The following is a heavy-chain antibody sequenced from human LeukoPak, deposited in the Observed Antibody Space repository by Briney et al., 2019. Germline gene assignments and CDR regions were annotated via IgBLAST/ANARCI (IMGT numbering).Heavy chain of an antibody. V-gene: IGHV3-11*01. D-gene: IGHD5-12*01. CDR3: ARKRGYSGYDSVFTDY. CDR1: GFTFSDYY. J-gene: IGHJ4*02. CDR2: ISSSGSTI. Sequence: NPGGSLRLSCAASGFTFSDYYMSWIRQAPGKGLEWVSYISSSGSTIYYADSVKGRFTISRDNAKNSLYLQMNSLRAEDTAVYYCARKRGYSGYDSVFTDYWGQGTLVTVSS.